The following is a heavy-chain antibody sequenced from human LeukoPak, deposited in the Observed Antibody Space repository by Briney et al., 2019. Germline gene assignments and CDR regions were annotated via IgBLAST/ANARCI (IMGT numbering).Heavy chain of an antibody. Sequence: GGSLRLSCAASGFNFSIYGMHWVRQAPGKGLEWVTFVRYDQSATVYADSVQGRFAISRDNSKNTVYLKMNSLRVEDTALYFCVKDQGECPGSRCYLRFLEYWGQGTLVIVS. D-gene: IGHD3-3*01. CDR1: GFNFSIYG. CDR3: VKDQGECPGSRCYLRFLEY. J-gene: IGHJ4*02. CDR2: VRYDQSAT. V-gene: IGHV3-30*02.